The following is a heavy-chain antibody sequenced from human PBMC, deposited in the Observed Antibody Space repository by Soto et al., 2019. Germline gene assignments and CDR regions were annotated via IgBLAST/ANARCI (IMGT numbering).Heavy chain of an antibody. CDR1: GFSLTINGVG. D-gene: IGHD2-15*01. V-gene: IGHV2-5*02. CDR2: FFWDDDK. CDR3: THWIRRPSCSGGNCYSIDY. J-gene: IGHJ4*02. Sequence: QITLKESGPTLVKPTQTLTLTCTASGFSLTINGVGVGWLRQPPGKALEWLALFFWDDDKRYSPSLKSRVTIDKDTSRKQVVLIMTNMDPMDTATYYCTHWIRRPSCSGGNCYSIDYWGQGTLVTVSS.